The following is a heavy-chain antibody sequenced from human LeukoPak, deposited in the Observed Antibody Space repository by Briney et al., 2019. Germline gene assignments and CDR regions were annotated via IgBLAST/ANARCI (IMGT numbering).Heavy chain of an antibody. CDR3: ARGLLRFLEWSPSGMDV. Sequence: SETLSLTCTVSGDSISGYYWSWIRQPPGKGLEWMVGMYHSGPTNLKPALKSRLTISVKTSKNHFSLKLTSVTAADTAVYYCARGLLRFLEWSPSGMDVWGQGTTVGVSS. J-gene: IGHJ6*02. CDR1: GDSISGYY. V-gene: IGHV4-59*13. D-gene: IGHD3-3*01. CDR2: MYHSGPT.